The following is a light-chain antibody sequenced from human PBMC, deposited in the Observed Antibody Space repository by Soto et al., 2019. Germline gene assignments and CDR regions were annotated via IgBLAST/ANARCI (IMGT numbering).Light chain of an antibody. J-gene: IGLJ3*02. V-gene: IGLV2-8*01. CDR1: SSDVGAYNF. Sequence: QSVLTQPPSASGSPGQSVTISCTGSSSDVGAYNFVSWYQHHAGKGPKVMIYEVNQRPSGVPDRFSGSKSGNTASLTVSGLQAEDEADYYCSSYAGNDNLVFGGGTQLTVL. CDR2: EVN. CDR3: SSYAGNDNLV.